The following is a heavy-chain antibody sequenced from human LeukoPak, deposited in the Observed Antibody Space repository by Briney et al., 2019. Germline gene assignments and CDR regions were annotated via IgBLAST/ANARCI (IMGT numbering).Heavy chain of an antibody. J-gene: IGHJ2*01. CDR2: IYTSGST. D-gene: IGHD4-17*01. CDR1: GGSISSGSYY. V-gene: IGHV4-61*02. CDR3: ARPPLRRGEYFDL. Sequence: SQTLSLTCTVSGGSISSGSYYWSWIRQPAGKGLEWIGRIYTSGSTNYNPSLKSRVTISVDTSKNQFSLKLSSVTAADTAVYYCARPPLRRGEYFDLWGRGTLVTVSS.